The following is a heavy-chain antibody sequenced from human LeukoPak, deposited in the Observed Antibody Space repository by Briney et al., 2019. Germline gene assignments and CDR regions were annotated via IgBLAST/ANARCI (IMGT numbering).Heavy chain of an antibody. J-gene: IGHJ4*02. CDR3: ARSYCSGGSCYSFDY. D-gene: IGHD2-15*01. CDR2: ISGNNGNT. CDR1: GYTFTSYG. Sequence: GASVKVSCKASGYTFTSYGITWVRQAPGQGLERMGWISGNNGNTNYAQKLQGRVTMTTDTSTSTAYMELRSVRSDDTAVYYCARSYCSGGSCYSFDYWGQGTLVTVSS. V-gene: IGHV1-18*01.